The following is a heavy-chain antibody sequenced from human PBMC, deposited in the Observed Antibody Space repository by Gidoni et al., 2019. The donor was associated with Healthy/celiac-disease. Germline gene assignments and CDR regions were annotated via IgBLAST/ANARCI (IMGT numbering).Heavy chain of an antibody. J-gene: IGHJ1*01. V-gene: IGHV3-23*04. CDR1: GFTFSSYA. D-gene: IGHD3-10*01. Sequence: EVQLVESGGGLVQPGGSLRLSCAASGFTFSSYAMSWVRQAPGKGLGWVSAISGSGGSTYNADSVKGRFTISRDNSKYTMYLQMNSLRAEDTAVYYCAKDVTMNYYGSGSYVGYFQHWGQGTLVTVSS. CDR3: AKDVTMNYYGSGSYVGYFQH. CDR2: ISGSGGST.